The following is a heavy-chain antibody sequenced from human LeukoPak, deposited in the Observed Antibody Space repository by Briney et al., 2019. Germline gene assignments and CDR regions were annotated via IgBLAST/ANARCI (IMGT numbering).Heavy chain of an antibody. J-gene: IGHJ4*02. CDR1: GFPHNSYA. D-gene: IGHD5-24*01. CDR2: ISGSGGST. Sequence: GGSLTLSCALSGFPHNSYAMRWVRQAPGRGVEWVSAISGSGGSTYYADSVKGRFPISRDNSKNTLYLQMNSLRAEDTAVYYCVRGRGRENADYFDYWGQGTLVTVSS. V-gene: IGHV3-23*01. CDR3: VRGRGRENADYFDY.